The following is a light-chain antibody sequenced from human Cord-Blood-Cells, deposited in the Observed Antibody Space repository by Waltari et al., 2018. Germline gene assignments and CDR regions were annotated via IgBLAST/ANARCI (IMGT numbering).Light chain of an antibody. CDR2: QDS. CDR1: KLGDKY. V-gene: IGLV3-1*01. Sequence: SYELTQPPSVSVSPGQTASITCSGDKLGDKYACWYQQKPGQSPVLVIYQDSKRPSGIPWRFSGSNSGNTATLTISGTQAMDEADYYCQAWDSSTAGVFGTGTKVTVL. CDR3: QAWDSSTAGV. J-gene: IGLJ1*01.